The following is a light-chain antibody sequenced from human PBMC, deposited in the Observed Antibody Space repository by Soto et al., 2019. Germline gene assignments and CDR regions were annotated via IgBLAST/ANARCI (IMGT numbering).Light chain of an antibody. CDR2: GAS. CDR3: QQYDSTPPT. V-gene: IGKV3-20*01. CDR1: QSVNSNY. J-gene: IGKJ1*01. Sequence: EIVLTQSPGTLSLSPGERATLSCRASQSVNSNYLAWYQRKPGQAPRLLFYGASNRATDIPYRFSASGSGTDFTLTITRLEAEDFAVYYCQQYDSTPPTFGQGNKVEVK.